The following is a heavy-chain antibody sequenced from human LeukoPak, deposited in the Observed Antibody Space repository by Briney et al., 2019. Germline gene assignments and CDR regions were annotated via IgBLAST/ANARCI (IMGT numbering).Heavy chain of an antibody. CDR2: IYHSGST. D-gene: IGHD5-12*01. Sequence: PSETLSLTCTVSGGSISSGGYYWSWIRQPPGKGLEWIGYIYHSGSTYYNPSLKSRVTISVDRSKNQFSLKLSSVTAADTAVYYCARIFESSIGVATIPHYFDYWGQGTLVTVSS. CDR3: ARIFESSIGVATIPHYFDY. J-gene: IGHJ4*02. V-gene: IGHV4-30-2*01. CDR1: GGSISSGGYY.